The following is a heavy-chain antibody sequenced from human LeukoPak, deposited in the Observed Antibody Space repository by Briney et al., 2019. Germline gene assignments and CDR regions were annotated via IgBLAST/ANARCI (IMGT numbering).Heavy chain of an antibody. CDR3: ARSDYGSGSHYLY. J-gene: IGHJ4*02. CDR2: ISSSGNTI. Sequence: TPGGSLRLSCAASGFTFSDYYMSWIRQAPGKGLEWVSYISSSGNTIYYADSVKGRVTISRDNANNSLYLQMNSLRVEDTAVYYCARSDYGSGSHYLYWGQGTLVTVSS. V-gene: IGHV3-11*01. CDR1: GFTFSDYY. D-gene: IGHD3-10*01.